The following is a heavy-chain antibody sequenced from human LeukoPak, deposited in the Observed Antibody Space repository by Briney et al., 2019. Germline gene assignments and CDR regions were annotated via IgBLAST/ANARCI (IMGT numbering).Heavy chain of an antibody. CDR3: ARETGSSGWSDY. CDR1: GFIFSNYG. CDR2: IYYSGST. D-gene: IGHD6-19*01. V-gene: IGHV4-39*02. J-gene: IGHJ4*02. Sequence: PGGSLRLSCAASGFIFSNYGMSWVRQPPGKGLEWIGSIYYSGSTYYDPSLKSRVTISVDTSKNQFSLKLSSVTAADTAVYYCARETGSSGWSDYWGQGTLVTVSS.